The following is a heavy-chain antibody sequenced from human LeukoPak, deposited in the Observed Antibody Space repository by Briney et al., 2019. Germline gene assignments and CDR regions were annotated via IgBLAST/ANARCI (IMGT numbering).Heavy chain of an antibody. Sequence: ASVKVSCKVSGYTLTELSMHWVRQAPGKGLEWMGGFDPEDGETIYAQKFQGRVTMTEDTSTDTAYMELSSLRSEDTAVYYCATTTVVTPSMWFDPWGQGTLVTVSS. CDR3: ATTTVVTPSMWFDP. V-gene: IGHV1-24*01. CDR2: FDPEDGET. D-gene: IGHD4-23*01. CDR1: GYTLTELS. J-gene: IGHJ5*02.